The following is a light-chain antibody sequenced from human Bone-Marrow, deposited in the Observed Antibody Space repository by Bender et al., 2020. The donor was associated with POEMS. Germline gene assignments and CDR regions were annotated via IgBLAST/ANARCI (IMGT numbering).Light chain of an antibody. CDR2: QNN. CDR1: MLGQRY. CDR3: QAWDSSTLYV. V-gene: IGLV3-1*01. J-gene: IGLJ1*01. Sequence: SYELTQPPSVSVSPGQTATITCSGDMLGQRYSCWYQQKSGQSPMLVIDQNNMRPSGIPERFSVSNSENTATLTIRGTQAMDEADYYCQAWDSSTLYVFGSGTQVTVL.